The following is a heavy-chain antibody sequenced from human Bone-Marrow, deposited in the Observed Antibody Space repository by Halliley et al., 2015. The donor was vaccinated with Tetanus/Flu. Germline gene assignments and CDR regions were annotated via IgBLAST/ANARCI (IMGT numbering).Heavy chain of an antibody. Sequence: QLVQSGAEVKKTGESLKISCRCSGYRFTNYWIAWVRQMPGKGLEYMGMMNPGDSDTRYSPPFQGQVTIPADESISTAYLQWSSLEASDTAMYYCASLGDDWDQYYFDYWGQGTLVSVSS. J-gene: IGHJ4*02. CDR1: GYRFTNYW. V-gene: IGHV5-51*01. CDR2: MNPGDSDT. CDR3: ASLGDDWDQYYFDY. D-gene: IGHD2-21*02.